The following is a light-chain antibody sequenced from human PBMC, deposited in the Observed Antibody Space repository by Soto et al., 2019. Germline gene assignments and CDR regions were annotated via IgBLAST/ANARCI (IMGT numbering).Light chain of an antibody. CDR3: QQYNSYPWT. J-gene: IGKJ1*01. CDR1: QSISSW. V-gene: IGKV1-5*03. Sequence: DIQMTQSPSTLSASVGDRVTITCRASQSISSWLAWYQQKPGKAPKLLIYKASSLESGVPSRFSGSGSGIEFTLPVSSLQPDDFATYYCQQYNSYPWTFGQGTKVEMK. CDR2: KAS.